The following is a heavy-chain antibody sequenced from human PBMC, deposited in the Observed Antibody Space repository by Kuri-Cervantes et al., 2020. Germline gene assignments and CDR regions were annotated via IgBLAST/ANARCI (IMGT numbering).Heavy chain of an antibody. CDR1: GFTFSSYG. J-gene: IGHJ3*02. CDR2: ISYDGSNK. CDR3: AREKYCSSTSCYSGGAFDI. V-gene: IGHV3-30*03. Sequence: GESLKISCAASGFTFSSYGMHWVRQAPGKGLEWVAVISYDGSNKYYADSVKGRFTISRDNSKNTLYLQMNSLRAEDTAVYYCAREKYCSSTSCYSGGAFDIWGQGTMVTVSS. D-gene: IGHD2-2*01.